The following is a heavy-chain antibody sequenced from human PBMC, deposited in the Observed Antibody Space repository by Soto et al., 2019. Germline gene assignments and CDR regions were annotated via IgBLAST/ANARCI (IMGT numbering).Heavy chain of an antibody. J-gene: IGHJ6*02. V-gene: IGHV3-21*01. D-gene: IGHD5-18*01. CDR2: ISGSSSYV. Sequence: EVQLVESGGGLVHPGGSLRLSCAASGFIFTTYRMSWVRQAPGKGLEWLSSISGSSSYVYYVDSVKGRFTLSRDEDKISLYLQMNSLRAEDTAVYSCARIGYTSVMAVWGQGTKVTVSS. CDR3: ARIGYTSVMAV. CDR1: GFIFTTYR.